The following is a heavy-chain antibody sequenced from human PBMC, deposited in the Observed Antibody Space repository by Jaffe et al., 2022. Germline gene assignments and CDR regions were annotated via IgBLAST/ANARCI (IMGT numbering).Heavy chain of an antibody. Sequence: EVQLVESGGGLVQPGGSLRLSCAASGFTFSSYEMNWVRQAPGKGLEWVSYISSSGSTIYYADSVKGRFTISRDNAKNSLYLQMNSLRAEDTAVYYCASDDYGGPFDYWGQGTLVTVSS. CDR1: GFTFSSYE. V-gene: IGHV3-48*03. J-gene: IGHJ4*02. D-gene: IGHD4-17*01. CDR2: ISSSGSTI. CDR3: ASDDYGGPFDY.